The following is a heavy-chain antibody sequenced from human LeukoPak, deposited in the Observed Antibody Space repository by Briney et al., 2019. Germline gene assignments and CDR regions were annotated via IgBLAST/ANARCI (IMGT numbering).Heavy chain of an antibody. CDR2: IYHSGST. D-gene: IGHD3-16*02. V-gene: IGHV4-4*02. J-gene: IGHJ4*02. Sequence: SGTLSLTCAVSGGSISSSNWWSWVRQPPGKGLEWIGEIYHSGSTNYNPSLKSRVTISVDKSKNQFSLKLSSVTAADTAVYYCAREEGDYDYVWGSYRSFDYWGQGTLVTVSS. CDR1: GGSISSSNW. CDR3: AREEGDYDYVWGSYRSFDY.